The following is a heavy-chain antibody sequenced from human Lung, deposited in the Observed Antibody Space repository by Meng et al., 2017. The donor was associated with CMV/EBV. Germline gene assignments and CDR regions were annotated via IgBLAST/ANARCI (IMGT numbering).Heavy chain of an antibody. V-gene: IGHV3-11*04. Sequence: GESLKISCAASGFTFSDYYMSWIRQAPGKGLEWVSYISSSGSTIYYADSVKGRFTISRDNAKNSLYLQMNSLRAEDTAVYYCARRLSDYHIFTGRVNYYGMDVWGQGTTVTVSS. J-gene: IGHJ6*01. CDR1: GFTFSDYY. D-gene: IGHD3-9*01. CDR3: ARRLSDYHIFTGRVNYYGMDV. CDR2: ISSSGSTI.